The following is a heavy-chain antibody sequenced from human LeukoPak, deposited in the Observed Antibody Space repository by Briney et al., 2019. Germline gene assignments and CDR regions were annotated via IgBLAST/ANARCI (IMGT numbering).Heavy chain of an antibody. D-gene: IGHD3-22*01. CDR1: GFTFTSSA. J-gene: IGHJ4*02. V-gene: IGHV1-58*02. Sequence: SVKVSCKAPGFTFTSSAMQWVRPARGQRLEWVGWIVVGRGNTNYAQKLKERVTTTKDMSTSTAYMELSSLRSEDTGVYYCAADRYDSSGYYHFDYWGQGTLVTVSS. CDR2: IVVGRGNT. CDR3: AADRYDSSGYYHFDY.